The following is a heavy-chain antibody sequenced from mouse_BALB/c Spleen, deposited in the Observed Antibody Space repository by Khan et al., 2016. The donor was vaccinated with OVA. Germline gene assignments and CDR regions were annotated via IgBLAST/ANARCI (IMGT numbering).Heavy chain of an antibody. CDR3: ARTARIKY. J-gene: IGHJ2*01. V-gene: IGHV3-2*02. Sequence: EVQLQESGPGLVKPSQSLSLTCTVTGYSITSGYGWNWIRQFPGNKLEWMGYISYSGSTNYNPSLKSRIPITRDTSKNQFFLQWKSVTTEDTATYYCARTARIKYWGQGTTLTVSS. D-gene: IGHD3-3*01. CDR1: GYSITSGYG. CDR2: ISYSGST.